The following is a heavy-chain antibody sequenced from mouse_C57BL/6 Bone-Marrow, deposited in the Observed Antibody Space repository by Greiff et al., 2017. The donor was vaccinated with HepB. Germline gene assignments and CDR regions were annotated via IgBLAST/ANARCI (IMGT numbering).Heavy chain of an antibody. V-gene: IGHV1-66*01. CDR2: IYPGSGNT. J-gene: IGHJ4*01. D-gene: IGHD2-2*01. Sequence: QVQLKESGPELVKPGASVKISCKASGYSFTSYYIHWVKQRPGQGLEWIGWIYPGSGNTKYNEKFKGKATLTADTSSSTAYMQLSSLTSEDSAVYYCARGGWLPRGAMDYWGQGTSVTVSS. CDR1: GYSFTSYY. CDR3: ARGGWLPRGAMDY.